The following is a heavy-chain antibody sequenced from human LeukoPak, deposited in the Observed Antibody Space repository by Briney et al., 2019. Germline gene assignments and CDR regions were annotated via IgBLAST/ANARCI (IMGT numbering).Heavy chain of an antibody. V-gene: IGHV1-18*01. D-gene: IGHD3-10*01. Sequence: ASVKVSCKASGYTFTSYGISWVRQAPGQGLEWMGWISAYNGNTNYAQKLQGRVTMTTDTSTSTAYMELRSLRSEDTAVYYCARVGGTMVRGATRDYYGMDVWGKGTTVTVSS. J-gene: IGHJ6*04. CDR2: ISAYNGNT. CDR1: GYTFTSYG. CDR3: ARVGGTMVRGATRDYYGMDV.